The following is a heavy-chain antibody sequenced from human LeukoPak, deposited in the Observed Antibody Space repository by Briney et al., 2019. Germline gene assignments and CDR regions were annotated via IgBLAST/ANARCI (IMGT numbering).Heavy chain of an antibody. Sequence: SETLSLTCTVSGGSISSGDYYWSWIRQPPGKGLEWIGYIYYSGSTYYNPSLKSRVTISVDTSKNQFSLKLSSVTAADTAVYYCARVGLYCSGGSCHSYWFDPWGQGTLVTVSS. D-gene: IGHD2-15*01. CDR3: ARVGLYCSGGSCHSYWFDP. J-gene: IGHJ5*02. CDR1: GGSISSGDYY. V-gene: IGHV4-30-4*01. CDR2: IYYSGST.